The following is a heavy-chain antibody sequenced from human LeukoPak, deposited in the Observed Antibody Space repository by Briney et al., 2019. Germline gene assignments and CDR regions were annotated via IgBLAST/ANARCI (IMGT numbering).Heavy chain of an antibody. CDR3: ARYYCASSRCPGVDY. CDR2: IIPIFGTA. V-gene: IGHV1-69*05. CDR1: GGTFSSYA. J-gene: IGHJ4*02. D-gene: IGHD2-2*01. Sequence: SVKVSCKASGGTFSSYAISWVRQAPGQGLEWMGGIIPIFGTANYAQKFQGRVTITTDESTSTAYMELSSLRSEDTAVYYCARYYCASSRCPGVDYWGQGTLVTVSS.